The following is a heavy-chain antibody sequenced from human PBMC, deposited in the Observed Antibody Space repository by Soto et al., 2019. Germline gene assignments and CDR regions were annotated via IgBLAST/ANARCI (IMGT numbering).Heavy chain of an antibody. CDR2: IRSKANSYAT. CDR1: GFTFSGSA. Sequence: EVQLVESGGGLVQPGGSLKLSCAASGFTFSGSAMHWVRQASGKGLEWVGRIRSKANSYATAYAASVKGRFTISRDDSKNTAYLQMNSLKTEDTAVYYCTRDHPRYYGMDVWGQGTTVTVSS. CDR3: TRDHPRYYGMDV. V-gene: IGHV3-73*02. J-gene: IGHJ6*02.